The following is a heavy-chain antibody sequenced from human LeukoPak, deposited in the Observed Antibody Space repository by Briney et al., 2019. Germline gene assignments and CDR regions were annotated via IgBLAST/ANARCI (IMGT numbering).Heavy chain of an antibody. Sequence: RSLRLSCSASGFTFGDYAMSWVRQAPGKGLEWVGFIRSKAYGGTTEYAASVEGRFSISRDDSKSIAYLQMNSPKTEDTAVYYCSRDLNWSFDYWGQGILVTVSS. CDR3: SRDLNWSFDY. J-gene: IGHJ4*02. V-gene: IGHV3-49*04. CDR1: GFTFGDYA. D-gene: IGHD1-1*01. CDR2: IRSKAYGGTT.